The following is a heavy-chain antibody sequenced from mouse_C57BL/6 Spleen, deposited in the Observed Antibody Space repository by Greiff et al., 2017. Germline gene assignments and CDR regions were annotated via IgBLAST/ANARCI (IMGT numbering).Heavy chain of an antibody. J-gene: IGHJ2*01. V-gene: IGHV1-9*01. CDR1: GYTFTGYW. CDR2: ILPGSGST. CDR3: ARRGYGSSYFDY. Sequence: QVQLQQSGAELMKPGASVKLSCKATGYTFTGYWIEWVKQRPGHGLEWIGEILPGSGSTNYNEKFKGKATFTAATSSNTAYMQLSSQTTEDSAIYYCARRGYGSSYFDYWGQGTTLTVSS. D-gene: IGHD1-1*01.